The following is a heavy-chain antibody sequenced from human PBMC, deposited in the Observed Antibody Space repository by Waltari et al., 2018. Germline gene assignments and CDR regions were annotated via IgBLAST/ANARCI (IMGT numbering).Heavy chain of an antibody. J-gene: IGHJ4*02. Sequence: QVQLVESGGGVVQPGRSLRLSCAASGFTFSSYAMHWVRQAPGKGLEWVAVISYDGSNKYYADSVKGRFTISRDNSKNTLYLQMNSLRAEDTAVYYCARGDYGQFWVYWGQGTLVTVSS. CDR2: ISYDGSNK. CDR1: GFTFSSYA. V-gene: IGHV3-30-3*01. CDR3: ARGDYGQFWVY. D-gene: IGHD4-17*01.